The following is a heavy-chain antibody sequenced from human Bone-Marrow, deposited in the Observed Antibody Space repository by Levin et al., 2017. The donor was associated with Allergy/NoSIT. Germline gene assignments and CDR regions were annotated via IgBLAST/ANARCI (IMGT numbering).Heavy chain of an antibody. Sequence: RGESLKISCAASGFTVSSNSMTWVRQAPGKGLEWVSVIFTEGTTNYADSVRGRFTMSRDNSQNTVFLQMHSLRGEDTAVYFCARDRKKGYSYWSAYYGHERPDSFYGMDVWGQGTTVTVS. D-gene: IGHD3-3*01. J-gene: IGHJ6*02. CDR3: ARDRKKGYSYWSAYYGHERPDSFYGMDV. V-gene: IGHV3-53*01. CDR1: GFTVSSNS. CDR2: IFTEGTT.